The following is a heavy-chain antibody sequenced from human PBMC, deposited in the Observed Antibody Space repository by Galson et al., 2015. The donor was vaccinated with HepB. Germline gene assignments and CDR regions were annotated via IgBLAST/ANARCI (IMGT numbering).Heavy chain of an antibody. CDR3: ARETHDILTGHHAFDI. Sequence: SLRLSCAASGFSVSTKYMNWVRQAPGKGPEWVSVIYDSGSTYYADSVKGRFTISRDKSKNTLFLQMNNLRVEDTAVYYCARETHDILTGHHAFDIWGQGTKVTVSS. D-gene: IGHD3-9*01. CDR2: IYDSGST. J-gene: IGHJ3*02. CDR1: GFSVSTKY. V-gene: IGHV3-53*01.